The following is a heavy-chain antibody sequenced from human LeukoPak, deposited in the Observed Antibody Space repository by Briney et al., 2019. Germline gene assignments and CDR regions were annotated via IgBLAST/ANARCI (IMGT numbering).Heavy chain of an antibody. D-gene: IGHD2-15*01. CDR3: ARGDCSGGSCYYYYYGVDV. CDR2: ISSSSSYI. J-gene: IGHJ6*04. V-gene: IGHV3-21*01. Sequence: GGSLRLSCAASGFTFSSYSMNWVRQAPGKGLEWVSSISSSSSYIYYADSVKGRFTISRDNAKNSLYLQMNSLRAEDTAVYYCARGDCSGGSCYYYYYGVDVWGKGTTVTVSS. CDR1: GFTFSSYS.